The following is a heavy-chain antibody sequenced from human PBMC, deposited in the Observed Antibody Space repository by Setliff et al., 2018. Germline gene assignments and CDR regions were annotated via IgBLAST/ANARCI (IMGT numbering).Heavy chain of an antibody. Sequence: HPGGSLRLSCAASGFTFSGYAMSWVRQAPGKGLEWVSTISGRADDTYYADSVKGRFTISRDNSKNTLYLQMNSLRAEDTAVYYCARGTAMDHWGQGTLVTVSS. CDR1: GFTFSGYA. J-gene: IGHJ4*02. CDR3: ARGTAMDH. D-gene: IGHD5-18*01. CDR2: ISGRADDT. V-gene: IGHV3-23*01.